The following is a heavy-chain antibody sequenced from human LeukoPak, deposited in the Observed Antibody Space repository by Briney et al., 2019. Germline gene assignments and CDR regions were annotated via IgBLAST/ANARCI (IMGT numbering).Heavy chain of an antibody. CDR2: LSDSGST. Sequence: SETLSLTCTVSGGSISSSRYYWGWIRQTPGKGLEWIASLSDSGSTYYNPPLRSRLIISVDTSKNQLSLKVISVTAADTAVYYCAAMYTSSHSWGQGTLVTVSS. CDR1: GGSISSSRYY. CDR3: AAMYTSSHS. D-gene: IGHD2-8*01. V-gene: IGHV4-39*07. J-gene: IGHJ5*02.